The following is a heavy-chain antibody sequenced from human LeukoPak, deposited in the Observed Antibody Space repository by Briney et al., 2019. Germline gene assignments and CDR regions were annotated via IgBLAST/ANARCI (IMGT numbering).Heavy chain of an antibody. Sequence: GASVKVSCKVSGYTLTELSMHWVRQAPGKGLEWMGGFDPEDGETIYAQKFQGRVTMTEDTSTDTAYMELSSLRSEDTAVYYCARGRAVAGTIYYYYYMDVWGKGTTVTVSS. D-gene: IGHD6-19*01. CDR2: FDPEDGET. V-gene: IGHV1-24*01. CDR1: GYTLTELS. CDR3: ARGRAVAGTIYYYYYMDV. J-gene: IGHJ6*03.